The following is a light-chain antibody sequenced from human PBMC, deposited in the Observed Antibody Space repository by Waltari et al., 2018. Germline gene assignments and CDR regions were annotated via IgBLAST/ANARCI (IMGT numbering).Light chain of an antibody. J-gene: IGLJ2*01. CDR1: KLGGKY. CDR2: QHN. Sequence: SYELTQPPSVSVSPGQTASITCSGDKLGGKYASWYQLRAGQSPILVISQHNRRPSGIPERFSGSYSGNTATLTISGTQTMDEADYYCQAWDSNTVVFGGGTKPSVL. V-gene: IGLV3-1*01. CDR3: QAWDSNTVV.